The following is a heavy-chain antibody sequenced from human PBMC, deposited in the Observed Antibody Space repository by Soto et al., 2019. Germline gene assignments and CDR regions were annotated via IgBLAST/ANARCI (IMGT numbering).Heavy chain of an antibody. V-gene: IGHV4-59*01. CDR1: GGSISSYY. J-gene: IGHJ6*03. Sequence: SETLSLTCTVSGGSISSYYWSWIRQPPGKGLEWIGYIYYSGSTNYNPSLKSRVTISVDTSKNQFSLKLSSVTAADTAVYYCARGKGGYCSGGSCSSYYYYYYTDVWGKGTTVTVSS. CDR3: ARGKGGYCSGGSCSSYYYYYYTDV. CDR2: IYYSGST. D-gene: IGHD2-15*01.